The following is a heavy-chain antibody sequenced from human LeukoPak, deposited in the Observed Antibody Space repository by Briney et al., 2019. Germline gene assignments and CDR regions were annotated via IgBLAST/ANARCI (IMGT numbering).Heavy chain of an antibody. CDR3: AKDRLTGTMRSPFDD. CDR2: ISGSDYST. V-gene: IGHV3-23*01. CDR1: GFTFSSYA. Sequence: PGGSLRLSCAASGFTFSSYAMSWVRQAPGKGLEWVSGISGSDYSTYYADSVKGRFTISRDNSKNTLYLQMNSLRAEDTAVYYCAKDRLTGTMRSPFDDWGQGTLVTVSS. D-gene: IGHD1-7*01. J-gene: IGHJ4*02.